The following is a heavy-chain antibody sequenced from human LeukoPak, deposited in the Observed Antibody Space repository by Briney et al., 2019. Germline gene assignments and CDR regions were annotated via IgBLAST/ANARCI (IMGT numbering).Heavy chain of an antibody. D-gene: IGHD1-14*01. Sequence: GGSLRLSCAASGFTFSSYWMSWVRQAPGKGLEWVANIKQDGSEKYYVDSVKGRFTISRDNAKNSLYLQMNSLRAEDTAVYYCARDYGEPYYYYYYYMDVWGKGTTVTVSS. CDR1: GFTFSSYW. CDR3: ARDYGEPYYYYYYYMDV. CDR2: IKQDGSEK. J-gene: IGHJ6*03. V-gene: IGHV3-7*01.